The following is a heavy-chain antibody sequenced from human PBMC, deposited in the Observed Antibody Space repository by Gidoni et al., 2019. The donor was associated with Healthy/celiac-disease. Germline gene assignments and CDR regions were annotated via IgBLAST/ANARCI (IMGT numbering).Heavy chain of an antibody. CDR1: GGSTSSSSYY. J-gene: IGHJ4*02. Sequence: QLQLQESGPGLVKPSETLSLTCTVSGGSTSSSSYYWDWIRQPPGKGLEWIGSIYYSGSTYYNPSLKSRVTISVDTSKNQFSLKLSSVTAADTAVYYCARVYYYDSSGFFYYFDYWGQGTLVTVSS. CDR3: ARVYYYDSSGFFYYFDY. CDR2: IYYSGST. V-gene: IGHV4-39*01. D-gene: IGHD3-22*01.